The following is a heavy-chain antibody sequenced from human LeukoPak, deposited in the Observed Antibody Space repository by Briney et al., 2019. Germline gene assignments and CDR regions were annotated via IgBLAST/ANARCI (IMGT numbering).Heavy chain of an antibody. CDR1: GFTFSSYS. D-gene: IGHD1-26*01. V-gene: IGHV3-48*04. Sequence: PGGSLRLSCAASGFTFSSYSMNWVRQAPGKGLEWVSYISSSSSSIYYADSVKGRFTISRDNAKNSLYLQMNSLRAEDTAVYYCARRLMGGTTVFDYWGQGTLVTVSS. J-gene: IGHJ4*02. CDR3: ARRLMGGTTVFDY. CDR2: ISSSSSSI.